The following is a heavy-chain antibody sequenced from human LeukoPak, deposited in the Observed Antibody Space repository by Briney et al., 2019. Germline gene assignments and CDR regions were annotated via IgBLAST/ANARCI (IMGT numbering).Heavy chain of an antibody. Sequence: SETLSLTCTVSGGSISSSSYYWGWIRQPPGKGLEWIGRIHYSGSTYYKPSLKSRVTISVDTSKNQFSLKLRSVTAADTAVYYCARGPHVFYCSSTSCYHWFDPWGQGTLVTVSS. CDR3: ARGPHVFYCSSTSCYHWFDP. D-gene: IGHD2-2*01. CDR2: IHYSGST. CDR1: GGSISSSSYY. V-gene: IGHV4-39*01. J-gene: IGHJ5*02.